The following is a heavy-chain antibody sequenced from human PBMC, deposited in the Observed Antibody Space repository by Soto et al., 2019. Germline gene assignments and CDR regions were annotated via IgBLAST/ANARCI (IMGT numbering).Heavy chain of an antibody. V-gene: IGHV3-23*01. CDR2: ISGSGGST. CDR3: AKRTVGWYFNL. CDR1: GFTFSSYA. D-gene: IGHD2-8*02. J-gene: IGHJ2*01. Sequence: EVQLLESGGGLVQPGGSLRLSCAASGFTFSSYAMNWVRQAPGKGLEWVSVISGSGGSTYYADAVKGRFTISGDNSKNTLYLQRVGLRAEDTAVYSCAKRTVGWYFNLWGRGTLVTVSS.